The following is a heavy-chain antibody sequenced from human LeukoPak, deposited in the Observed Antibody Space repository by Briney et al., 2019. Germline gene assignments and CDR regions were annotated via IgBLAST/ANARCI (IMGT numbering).Heavy chain of an antibody. CDR1: GFTFSSYA. CDR2: ISSNGVST. J-gene: IGHJ4*02. CDR3: ARRPSYYFDY. V-gene: IGHV3-23*01. Sequence: PGRSLRLSCAASGFTFSSYAMSWVRQAPGKGLEWVSAISSNGVSTYYADSVKGRFTISRDNSKNTLYLQVNSLRAEDTAVYYCARRPSYYFDYWGQGTLVTVS.